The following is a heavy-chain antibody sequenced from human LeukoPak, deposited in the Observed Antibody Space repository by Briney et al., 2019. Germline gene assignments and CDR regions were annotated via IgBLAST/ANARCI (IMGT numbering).Heavy chain of an antibody. CDR1: GYTFTDYF. V-gene: IGHV1-2*02. D-gene: IGHD6-13*01. CDR2: INPSSGGT. J-gene: IGHJ6*03. CDR3: ARDRDVSSWYNHYYYYMDV. Sequence: GASVKVSCKASGYTFTDYFMYWVRQAPGQGLEWMGWINPSSGGTNYAQKFQGRVTMTRDTSISTAYMELSRLRSDDTAVYYCARDRDVSSWYNHYYYYMDVWGKGTTVTVSS.